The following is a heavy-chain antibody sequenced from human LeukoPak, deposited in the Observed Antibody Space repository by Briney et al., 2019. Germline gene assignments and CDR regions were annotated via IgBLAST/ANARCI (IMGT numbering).Heavy chain of an antibody. J-gene: IGHJ6*03. V-gene: IGHV4-38-2*02. Sequence: SETLSLTCTVSGYSISSGYYWGWIRQPPGKGLEWIGSIYHSGSTYYNPSLKCRVTISVDTSKNQFSLKLSSVTAADTAVYYCARDYRPSVYYYYYYYMDVWGKGTTVTVSS. D-gene: IGHD4-11*01. CDR3: ARDYRPSVYYYYYYYMDV. CDR1: GYSISSGYY. CDR2: IYHSGST.